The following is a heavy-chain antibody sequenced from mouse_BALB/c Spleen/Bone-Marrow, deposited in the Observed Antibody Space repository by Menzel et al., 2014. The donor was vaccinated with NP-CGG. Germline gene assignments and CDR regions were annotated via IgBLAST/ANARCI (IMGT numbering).Heavy chain of an antibody. CDR2: ISYDGRN. D-gene: IGHD2-3*01. V-gene: IGHV3-6*02. J-gene: IGHJ1*01. CDR1: GYSITSGYY. Sequence: EVQLQQSGPGLVKPSQSLSLTCSVTGYSITSGYYWNWIRQFPGNKLEWMGYISYDGRNNYNPSLKNRISITRDTSKKQFFLKLNSVTTEDTAAYYGARVGVDDGYYCWYFDVWGAGTPVTVSS. CDR3: ARVGVDDGYYCWYFDV.